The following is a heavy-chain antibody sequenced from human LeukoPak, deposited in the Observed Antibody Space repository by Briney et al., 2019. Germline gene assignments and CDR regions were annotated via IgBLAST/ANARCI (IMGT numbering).Heavy chain of an antibody. V-gene: IGHV3-53*01. J-gene: IGHJ4*02. CDR3: ARDGHGGKAYFDY. Sequence: PGGSLRLSCAASGFTVSSNYMSWVHQAPGKGLEWVSVIYSGGSTYYADSVKGRFTISRDNSKNTLYLQMNSLRAEDTAVYYCARDGHGGKAYFDYWGQGTLVTVSS. CDR2: IYSGGST. D-gene: IGHD4-23*01. CDR1: GFTVSSNY.